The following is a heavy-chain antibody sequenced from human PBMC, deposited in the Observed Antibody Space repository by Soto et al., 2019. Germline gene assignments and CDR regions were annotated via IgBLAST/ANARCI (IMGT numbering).Heavy chain of an antibody. CDR3: AKSLTRIAVAANLDD. CDR1: GFAVDYYS. D-gene: IGHD6-19*01. Sequence: EVQLVESVGFVVQPGGSLRLSCAASGFAVDYYSLHWVRQAPGKGLEWVSLISWDGHGTYYADSVKGRFIISRDNSKNSLYLQLNSLRSEDAAMYYCAKSLTRIAVAANLDDWGPGTLVTVSS. CDR2: ISWDGHGT. J-gene: IGHJ4*02. V-gene: IGHV3-43*01.